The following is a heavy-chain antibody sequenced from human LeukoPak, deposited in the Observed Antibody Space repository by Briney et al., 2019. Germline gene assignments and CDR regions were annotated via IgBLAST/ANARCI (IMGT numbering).Heavy chain of an antibody. CDR3: ASSPWYSSSWYYFDY. Sequence: SETLSLTCTVSGGSISSNNYYWGWIRQPPGKGLEWIGSIYYGGYTYYNPSLKSRVTISVDTSKNQFSLKLSSVTAADTAVYYCASSPWYSSSWYYFDYWGQGTLVTVSS. J-gene: IGHJ4*02. V-gene: IGHV4-39*07. CDR1: GGSISSNNYY. D-gene: IGHD6-13*01. CDR2: IYYGGYT.